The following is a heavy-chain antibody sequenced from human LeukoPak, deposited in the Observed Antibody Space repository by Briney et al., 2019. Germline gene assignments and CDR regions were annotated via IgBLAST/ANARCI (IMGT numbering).Heavy chain of an antibody. CDR3: AKDRVPTVKTRSTYFDY. CDR1: GFTFSSHG. J-gene: IGHJ4*02. D-gene: IGHD4-23*01. CDR2: IRYDGSNK. Sequence: PGGSLRLSCAASGFTFSSHGMHWVRQAPGKGLEWVAFIRYDGSNKYYADSVKGRFTISRDNSKNTLYLQMNSLRAEDTAVYYCAKDRVPTVKTRSTYFDYWGQGTLVTVSS. V-gene: IGHV3-30*02.